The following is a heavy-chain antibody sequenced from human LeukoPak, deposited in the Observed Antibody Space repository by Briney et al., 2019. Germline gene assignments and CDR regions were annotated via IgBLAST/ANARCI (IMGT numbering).Heavy chain of an antibody. CDR3: ARMSRTVVTPVYAFDI. CDR2: IRQDGSDK. J-gene: IGHJ3*02. Sequence: GGSLRLSCAASGFTFSSYGMHWVRQAPGKGLEWMAYIRQDGSDKYYVDSVKGRFTISRDNAKNSLYLQLSSLRAEDTAVYYCARMSRTVVTPVYAFDIWGQGTMVTVSS. D-gene: IGHD4-23*01. CDR1: GFTFSSYG. V-gene: IGHV3-7*01.